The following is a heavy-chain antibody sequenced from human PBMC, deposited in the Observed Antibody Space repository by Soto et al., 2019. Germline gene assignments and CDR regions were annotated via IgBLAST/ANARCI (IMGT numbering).Heavy chain of an antibody. CDR1: GFTFSIYA. CDR2: ISTNGGST. Sequence: GGSLRLSCSASGFTFSIYAMHWVRQAPGKGLEYVSSISTNGGSTDYADSVKGRFTISRDNSKNTVYLQMSSLRVEDTAVYYCVTGEYYYDSSGYYAFDYWGQGTLVTVSS. D-gene: IGHD3-22*01. J-gene: IGHJ4*02. V-gene: IGHV3-64D*06. CDR3: VTGEYYYDSSGYYAFDY.